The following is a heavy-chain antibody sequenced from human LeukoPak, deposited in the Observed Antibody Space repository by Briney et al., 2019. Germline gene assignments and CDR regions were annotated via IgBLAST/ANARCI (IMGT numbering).Heavy chain of an antibody. Sequence: PSETLSLTCTASGGSISSYYWSWIRQPPGKGLEWIGYIYYSGSTNYNPSLKSRVTISVDTSKNQFSLKLSSVTAADTAVYYCARVAGYDFWSGYYEHWGQGTLVTVSS. CDR1: GGSISSYY. D-gene: IGHD3-3*01. J-gene: IGHJ1*01. CDR2: IYYSGST. CDR3: ARVAGYDFWSGYYEH. V-gene: IGHV4-59*01.